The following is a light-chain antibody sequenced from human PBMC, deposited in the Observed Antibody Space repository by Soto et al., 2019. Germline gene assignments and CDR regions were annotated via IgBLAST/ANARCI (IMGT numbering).Light chain of an antibody. CDR3: AAWDDSLNGYV. V-gene: IGLV1-44*01. CDR2: SNN. CDR1: SSNIGDNA. Sequence: QSALTHPPSASGTPGQRVTISCSGSSSNIGDNAVNWYQQLPGTAPKLLIYSNNQRPSGVPDRFSGSKSGTSASLAIGGLQSEDEADYYCAAWDDSLNGYVFGTGTKLTVL. J-gene: IGLJ1*01.